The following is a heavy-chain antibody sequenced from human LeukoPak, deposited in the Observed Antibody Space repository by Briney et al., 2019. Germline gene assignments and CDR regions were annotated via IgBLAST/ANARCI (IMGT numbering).Heavy chain of an antibody. Sequence: GGSLRLSCAASGFTFDDYAMHWVRQAPGKGLERVSGISWNSGSIGYADSVKGRFTISRDNAKNSLYLQMNSLRADDTALYYCAKGYYDSSGSDFWGQGTLVTVSS. V-gene: IGHV3-9*01. CDR2: ISWNSGSI. D-gene: IGHD3-22*01. J-gene: IGHJ4*02. CDR3: AKGYYDSSGSDF. CDR1: GFTFDDYA.